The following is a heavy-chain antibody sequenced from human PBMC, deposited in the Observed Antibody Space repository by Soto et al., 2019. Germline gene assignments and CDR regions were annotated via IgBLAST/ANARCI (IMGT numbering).Heavy chain of an antibody. V-gene: IGHV3-30-3*01. J-gene: IGHJ3*02. D-gene: IGHD5-12*01. CDR3: ARSPYSGYARDAFDI. CDR1: GFTFSSYA. Sequence: QVQLVESGGGVVQPGRSLRLSCAASGFTFSSYAMHWVRQAPGKGLEWVAVISYDGSNKYYADSVKGRFTIARDNSNNTLYLQMNSLRAEDTAVYYCARSPYSGYARDAFDIWGQGTMVTVSS. CDR2: ISYDGSNK.